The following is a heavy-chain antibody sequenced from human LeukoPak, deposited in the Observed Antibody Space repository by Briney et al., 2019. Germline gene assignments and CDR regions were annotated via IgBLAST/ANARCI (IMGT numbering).Heavy chain of an antibody. J-gene: IGHJ4*02. CDR1: GYTFTGYY. V-gene: IGHV1-2*02. Sequence: ASVKVSCKASGYTFTGYYMHWVRQAPGQGLEWMGWINPDSGGTNHAQKFQGRVTMTRDTSISTAYMELSRLRSDDTAVYYCARDGSSSWFHFDYWGQGTLVTVSS. CDR3: ARDGSSSWFHFDY. CDR2: INPDSGGT. D-gene: IGHD6-13*01.